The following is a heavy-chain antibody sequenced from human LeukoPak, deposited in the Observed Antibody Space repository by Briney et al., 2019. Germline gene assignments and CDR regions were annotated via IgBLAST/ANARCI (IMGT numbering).Heavy chain of an antibody. CDR1: GFTFSSYG. V-gene: IGHV3-30*03. J-gene: IGHJ4*02. D-gene: IGHD1-14*01. Sequence: GGSLRLSCVASGFTFSSYGMHWVRQAPGKGLEWVAVISYDGSNKYYADSVKGRFTISRDNSKNTLYLQMSSLRAEDTAVYYCAREVWGPEYWGQGTLVTVSS. CDR3: AREVWGPEY. CDR2: ISYDGSNK.